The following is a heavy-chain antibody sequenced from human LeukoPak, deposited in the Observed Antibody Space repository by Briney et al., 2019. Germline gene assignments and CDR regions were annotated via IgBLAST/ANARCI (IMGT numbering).Heavy chain of an antibody. D-gene: IGHD2-15*01. CDR3: ARLGYCSGGSCYSLDY. J-gene: IGHJ4*02. Sequence: GGSLRLSCAASGFTFSSYEMIWVRQAPGKGLEWVSYISSSGTTTFYADSMKGRFATSRDNAKQSLYLQMKSLRAEDTAVYYCARLGYCSGGSCYSLDYWGQGTLVTVSS. V-gene: IGHV3-48*03. CDR1: GFTFSSYE. CDR2: ISSSGTTT.